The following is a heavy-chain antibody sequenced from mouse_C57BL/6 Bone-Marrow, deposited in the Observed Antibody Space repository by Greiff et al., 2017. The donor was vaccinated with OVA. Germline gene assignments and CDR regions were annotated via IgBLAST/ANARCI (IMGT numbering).Heavy chain of an antibody. CDR2: ISSGGSYT. D-gene: IGHD1-2*01. V-gene: IGHV5-6*01. Sequence: EVNVVESGGDLVKPGGSLKLSCAASGFTFSSYGMSWVRQTPDKRLEWVATISSGGSYTYYPDSVKGRFTISRDNAKNTLYLQMSSLKSEDTAMYYCAREALLPFAYWGQGTLVTVSA. CDR3: AREALLPFAY. J-gene: IGHJ3*01. CDR1: GFTFSSYG.